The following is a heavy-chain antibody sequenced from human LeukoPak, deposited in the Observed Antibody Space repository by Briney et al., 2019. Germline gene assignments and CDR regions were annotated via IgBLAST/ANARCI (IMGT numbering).Heavy chain of an antibody. CDR3: ARYDSSGYYLFDY. CDR1: GGSFSGYY. Sequence: PSETLSLTCAVYGGSFSGYYWSWIRQPPGKGLEWIGEINHSGSTNYNPSLKSRVTISVDTSKNQFSLKLSSVTAADTAVYYCARYDSSGYYLFDYWGQGTLVTVSS. CDR2: INHSGST. D-gene: IGHD3-22*01. V-gene: IGHV4-34*01. J-gene: IGHJ4*02.